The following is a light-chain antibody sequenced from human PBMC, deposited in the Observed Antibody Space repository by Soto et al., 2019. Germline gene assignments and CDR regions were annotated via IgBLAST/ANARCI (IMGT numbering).Light chain of an antibody. V-gene: IGLV2-14*03. J-gene: IGLJ2*01. CDR2: DGS. CDR1: TSDVGGHHY. CDR3: SSYTRTTVI. Sequence: QSALTQPASVSGSPGQSVTISFTSTTSDVGGHHYLSWSQQHPGKAPKLILYDGSRRPSGVSNRFSVSKSGNTASLIISGLQPEDEADYHCSSYTRTTVIFGGGTKLTVL.